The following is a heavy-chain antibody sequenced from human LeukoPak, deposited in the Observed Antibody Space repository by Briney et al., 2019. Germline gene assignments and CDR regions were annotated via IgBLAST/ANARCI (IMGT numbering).Heavy chain of an antibody. CDR1: GFTFSSYA. Sequence: GGSLRLSCAASGFTFSSYAMSWVRQAPGKGLEWASAISGSGGSTYYADSVKGWFTISRDNSKNTLYLQMNSLRAEDTAVYYCAKDPMVRVREPLFDYWGQGTLVTVSS. V-gene: IGHV3-23*01. CDR2: ISGSGGST. CDR3: AKDPMVRVREPLFDY. D-gene: IGHD3-10*01. J-gene: IGHJ4*02.